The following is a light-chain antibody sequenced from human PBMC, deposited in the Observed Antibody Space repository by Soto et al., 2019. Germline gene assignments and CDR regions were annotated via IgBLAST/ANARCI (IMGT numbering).Light chain of an antibody. CDR1: QSVSSY. J-gene: IGKJ4*01. Sequence: EIVLTQSPATLSLSPGQRATLSCRASQSVSSYLAWYQQQPRQAPRLLIYDASNRATGIPARFSGRGSGTDFTLTISSLEPEDFAVYYCLQRSAWPLTFGGGTKVEIK. CDR3: LQRSAWPLT. CDR2: DAS. V-gene: IGKV3-11*01.